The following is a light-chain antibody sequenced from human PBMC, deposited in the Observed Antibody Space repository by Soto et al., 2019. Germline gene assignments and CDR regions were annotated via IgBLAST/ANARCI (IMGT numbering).Light chain of an antibody. CDR2: DAS. CDR3: QQYGYSPYT. CDR1: QRVSSNF. V-gene: IGKV3D-20*01. J-gene: IGKJ2*01. Sequence: EIVLTQYPAILSLSPGERATLSCGASQRVSSNFLAWYQQIPGLAPRLLIYDASTRASGIRDRFSGSGSGTDFTLAISRLEPEDVEVYYCQQYGYSPYTFVQGTKLEIK.